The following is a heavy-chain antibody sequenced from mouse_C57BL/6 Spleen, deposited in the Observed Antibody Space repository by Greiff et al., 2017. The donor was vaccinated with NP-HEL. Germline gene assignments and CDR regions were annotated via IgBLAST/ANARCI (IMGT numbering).Heavy chain of an antibody. CDR1: GYTFTSYW. CDR2: IDPSDSYT. CDR3: ARGGNYYGSSYVRYAMDY. Sequence: VQLQQPGAELVKPGASVKLSCKASGYTFTSYWMQWVKQRPGQGLEWIGEIDPSDSYTNYNQKFKGKATLTVDTSSSTAYMQLSSLTSEDSAVYYCARGGNYYGSSYVRYAMDYWGQGTSVTVSS. V-gene: IGHV1-50*01. J-gene: IGHJ4*01. D-gene: IGHD1-1*01.